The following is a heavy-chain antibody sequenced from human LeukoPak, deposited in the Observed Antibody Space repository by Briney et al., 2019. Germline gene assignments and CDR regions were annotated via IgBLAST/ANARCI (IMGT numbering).Heavy chain of an antibody. CDR2: IYPSGNT. CDR1: GFTFSNAW. J-gene: IGHJ3*02. D-gene: IGHD6-19*01. Sequence: AGGSLRLSCAASGFTFSNAWMSWVRQAPGKGLEWVSLIYPSGNTYYADSVKGRFTISRDNSKNTLYLQMNSLRAEDTAVYYCASPTSGQSFDIWGQGTMVTVSS. V-gene: IGHV3-53*01. CDR3: ASPTSGQSFDI.